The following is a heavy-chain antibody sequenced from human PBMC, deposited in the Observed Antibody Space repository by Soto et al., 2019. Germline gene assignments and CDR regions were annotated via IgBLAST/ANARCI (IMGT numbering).Heavy chain of an antibody. Sequence: SDTLSRTCTVSGGSISSYYWSWIRHPPGKGLEWIGYIYYSGSTNYNPSLKSRVTISVDTSKNQFSLKLSSVTAADTAVYYCARDGSSGWYVFFDYWGQGTLVTVSS. CDR2: IYYSGST. CDR1: GGSISSYY. CDR3: ARDGSSGWYVFFDY. J-gene: IGHJ4*02. D-gene: IGHD6-19*01. V-gene: IGHV4-59*01.